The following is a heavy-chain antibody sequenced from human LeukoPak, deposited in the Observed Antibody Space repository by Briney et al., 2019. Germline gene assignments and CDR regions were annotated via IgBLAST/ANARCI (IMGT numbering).Heavy chain of an antibody. Sequence: GGSLRLSCAASGFTFSSYGMHWVRQAPGKGLEWVAVIWYDGSNKYYADSVKGRFTISRDNSKNTLYLQMNSLRAEDTAAYYYARVDWGYDFWSGYRGYYYGMDVWGQGTTVTVSS. CDR3: ARVDWGYDFWSGYRGYYYGMDV. CDR1: GFTFSSYG. D-gene: IGHD3-3*01. CDR2: IWYDGSNK. J-gene: IGHJ6*02. V-gene: IGHV3-33*01.